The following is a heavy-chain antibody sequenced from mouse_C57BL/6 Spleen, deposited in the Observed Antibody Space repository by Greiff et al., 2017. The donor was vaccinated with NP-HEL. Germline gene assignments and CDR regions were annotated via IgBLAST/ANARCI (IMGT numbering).Heavy chain of an antibody. CDR3: ARDLNWEGNWYFDV. CDR2: INYDGSST. D-gene: IGHD4-1*01. Sequence: EVKVEESEGGLVQPGSSMKLSCTASGFTFSDYYMAWVRQVPEKGLEWVANINYDGSSTYYLDSLKSRFIISRDNAKNILYLQMSSLKSEDTATYYCARDLNWEGNWYFDVWGTGTTVTVSS. CDR1: GFTFSDYY. V-gene: IGHV5-16*01. J-gene: IGHJ1*03.